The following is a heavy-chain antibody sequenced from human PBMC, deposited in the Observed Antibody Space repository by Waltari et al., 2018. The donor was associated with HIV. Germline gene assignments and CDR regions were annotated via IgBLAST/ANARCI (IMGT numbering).Heavy chain of an antibody. CDR2: SSGHSGHT. Sequence: QVQLVQSGAGVKKPGASVKVYCEASGYTFDRYGLCCVRMTPGHGVQGLEWMGWSSGHSGHTNYLQKFRGRITITTDRSAGIVYMELRSLRSDDTAVYFCARDRVDFFETSGYYYSMSGLDYWGQGTLVTVSS. D-gene: IGHD3-22*01. CDR3: ARDRVDFFETSGYYYSMSGLDY. J-gene: IGHJ4*02. CDR1: GYTFDRYG. V-gene: IGHV1-18*01.